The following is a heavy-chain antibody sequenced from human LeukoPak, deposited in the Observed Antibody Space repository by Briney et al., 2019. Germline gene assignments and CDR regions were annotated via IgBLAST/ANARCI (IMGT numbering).Heavy chain of an antibody. Sequence: GGSLRLSCAASGFTFSNYSMTWLRQAPGQGLEWIGLIKRKSDGGTTQYGPPMEGRFTISRDDSKETLYLQMDSVKTEDTAVYYCATGSRGDFWGQGTLVTVSS. D-gene: IGHD2-2*01. CDR3: ATGSRGDF. CDR1: GFTFSNYS. V-gene: IGHV3-15*05. J-gene: IGHJ4*02. CDR2: IKRKSDGGTT.